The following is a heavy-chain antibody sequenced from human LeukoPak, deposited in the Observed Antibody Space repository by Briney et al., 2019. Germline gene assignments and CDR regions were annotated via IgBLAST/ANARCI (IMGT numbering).Heavy chain of an antibody. Sequence: ASVKVSCKPSGYSFAGYFIHWVRQAPGQGLQWMGRINPNSGGTEYEQSFQGRVTMTRDTSISTAYVEVSTLKSDDTAVYYCARDLSSTSNWEFDYWGQGTLVTVSS. CDR2: INPNSGGT. CDR1: GYSFAGYF. J-gene: IGHJ4*02. CDR3: ARDLSSTSNWEFDY. V-gene: IGHV1-2*06. D-gene: IGHD1-26*01.